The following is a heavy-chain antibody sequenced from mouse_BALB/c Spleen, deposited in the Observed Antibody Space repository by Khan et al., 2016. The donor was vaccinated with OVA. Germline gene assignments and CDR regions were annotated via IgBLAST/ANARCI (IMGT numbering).Heavy chain of an antibody. D-gene: IGHD2-14*01. CDR2: INPSNGYT. CDR1: GYTFTSYT. CDR3: LRDGAYYRNDGWFAY. J-gene: IGHJ3*01. V-gene: IGHV1-4*01. Sequence: VQLQQSGAELARPGASVKMSYKASGYTFTSYTIHWIKLRPGQGLEWIGYINPSNGYTNYNQKFKDKATLTADKSSTTAYMQLSSLTSDDSAVHNGLRDGAYYRNDGWFAYWGQGTLVTVSA.